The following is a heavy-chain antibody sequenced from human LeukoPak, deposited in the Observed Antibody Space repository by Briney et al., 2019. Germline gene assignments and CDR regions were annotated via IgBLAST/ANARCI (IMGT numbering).Heavy chain of an antibody. V-gene: IGHV3-30*02. Sequence: GGSLRLSCAASGFTFSSYGMHWVRQAPGKGLEWVAFIRYDGSNKYYADSVKGRFTISRDNSKNTLYLQMNSLRAEDTAVYYCAKVLPHPAAIAAGEYFDYWGQGTLVTVSS. CDR2: IRYDGSNK. CDR1: GFTFSSYG. D-gene: IGHD6-25*01. J-gene: IGHJ4*02. CDR3: AKVLPHPAAIAAGEYFDY.